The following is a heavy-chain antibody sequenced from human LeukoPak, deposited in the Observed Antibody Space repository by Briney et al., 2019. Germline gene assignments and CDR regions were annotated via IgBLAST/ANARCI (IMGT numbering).Heavy chain of an antibody. Sequence: PGGSLRLSCAASGFIFSNYGMNWVRQASGKGLEWVSVIYSGGNTYYADSVKGRFTISRDNSKNTLYLQMNSLRAEDTAVYYCARAVSSGYDPFDYWGQGTLVTVSS. V-gene: IGHV3-53*01. D-gene: IGHD3-22*01. J-gene: IGHJ4*02. CDR1: GFIFSNYG. CDR2: IYSGGNT. CDR3: ARAVSSGYDPFDY.